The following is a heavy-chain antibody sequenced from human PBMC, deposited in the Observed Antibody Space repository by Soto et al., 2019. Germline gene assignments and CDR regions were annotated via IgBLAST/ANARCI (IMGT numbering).Heavy chain of an antibody. V-gene: IGHV4-34*01. CDR2: INHSGST. J-gene: IGHJ4*02. D-gene: IGHD3-22*01. Sequence: PSETLSLTCAVYGGSFSGYYWSWIRQPPGKGLEWIGEINHSGSTNYNPSLKSRVTISVDTSKNQFSLKLSSVTAADTAVYYCARGAKSLYYYDPFDYWGQGTMVTVYS. CDR3: ARGAKSLYYYDPFDY. CDR1: GGSFSGYY.